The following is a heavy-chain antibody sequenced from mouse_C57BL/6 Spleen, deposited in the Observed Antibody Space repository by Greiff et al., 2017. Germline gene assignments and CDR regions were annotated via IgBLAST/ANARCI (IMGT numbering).Heavy chain of an antibody. CDR3: ARYDGYYEYYFDY. CDR1: GFTFTDYY. J-gene: IGHJ2*01. Sequence: EVKLMESGGGLVQPGGSLSLSCAASGFTFTDYYMSWVRQPPGKALEWMGFIRNKANGYTTEYSVSVKGRFTISRDNSQSTLYLQMNALRAEDGATYYCARYDGYYEYYFDYWGQGTTLTVSS. CDR2: IRNKANGYTT. V-gene: IGHV7-3*01. D-gene: IGHD2-3*01.